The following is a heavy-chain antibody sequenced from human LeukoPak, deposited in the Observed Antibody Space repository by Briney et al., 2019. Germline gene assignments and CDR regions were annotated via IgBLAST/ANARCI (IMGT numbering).Heavy chain of an antibody. D-gene: IGHD6-13*01. CDR2: ISYDGSNK. J-gene: IGHJ4*02. CDR3: AKKLAAAGSFDY. CDR1: GFTFSSYS. V-gene: IGHV3-30*18. Sequence: GGSLRLSCAASGFTFSSYSMNWVRQAPGKGLEWVAVISYDGSNKYYADSVKGRFTISRDNSKNTLYLQMNSLRAEDTAVYYCAKKLAAAGSFDYWGQGTLVTVSS.